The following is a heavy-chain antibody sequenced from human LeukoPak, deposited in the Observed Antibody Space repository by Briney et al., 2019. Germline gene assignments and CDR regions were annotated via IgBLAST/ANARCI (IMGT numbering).Heavy chain of an antibody. J-gene: IGHJ5*02. CDR1: GGSFSGYY. CDR3: ARQNAEGWFDP. Sequence: SETLSLTCAVYGGSFSGYYWSWIRQPPGKGLEWIGEINHSGSTNYNPSLKSRVTVSVDTSKNQFSLKLSSVTAADTAVYYCARQNAEGWFDPWGQGTLVTVSS. V-gene: IGHV4-34*01. CDR2: INHSGST.